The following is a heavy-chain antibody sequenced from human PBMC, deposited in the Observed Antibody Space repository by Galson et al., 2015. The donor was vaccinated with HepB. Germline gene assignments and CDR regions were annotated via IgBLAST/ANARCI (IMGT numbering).Heavy chain of an antibody. Sequence: SLRLSCAASGFTFSSYAMHWVRQAPGKGLEWVAVISYDGSNKYYADSVKGRFTISRDNSKNTLYLQMNSLRSEETAVYYCARTVKWLGNAFDIWGQGTMVTVSS. CDR3: ARTVKWLGNAFDI. CDR1: GFTFSSYA. V-gene: IGHV3-30*04. CDR2: ISYDGSNK. J-gene: IGHJ3*02. D-gene: IGHD5-12*01.